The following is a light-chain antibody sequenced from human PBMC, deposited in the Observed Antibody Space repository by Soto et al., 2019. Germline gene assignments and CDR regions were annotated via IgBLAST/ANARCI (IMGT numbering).Light chain of an antibody. CDR2: GNG. CDR3: QSYDSSLSGSV. J-gene: IGLJ2*01. Sequence: QSVLTQPPSVSGAPGQRVTISYTGSSSNIGAGYDVHWYQQLPGTAPKLLIYGNGNRPSGVPDRFSGSKSGTSASLAITGLQAEDEADYYCQSYDSSLSGSVFGGGTQLTVL. CDR1: SSNIGAGYD. V-gene: IGLV1-40*01.